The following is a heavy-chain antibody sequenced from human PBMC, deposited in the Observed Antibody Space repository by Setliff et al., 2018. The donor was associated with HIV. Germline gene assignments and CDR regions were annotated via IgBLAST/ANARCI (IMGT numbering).Heavy chain of an antibody. Sequence: LSLTCTVSGAYISSYYWSWIRQPPGKGLEWIGDIYYSGSTNYNPSLKSRVTISVDTSKNQFSLKLSSVTAADTAVYYCARQVVGATYNWFDPWGQGTLVTVSS. CDR2: IYYSGST. V-gene: IGHV4-59*08. J-gene: IGHJ5*02. D-gene: IGHD1-26*01. CDR1: GAYISSYY. CDR3: ARQVVGATYNWFDP.